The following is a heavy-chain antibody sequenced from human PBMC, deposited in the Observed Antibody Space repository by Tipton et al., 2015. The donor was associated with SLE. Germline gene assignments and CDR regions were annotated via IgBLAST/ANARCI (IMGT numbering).Heavy chain of an antibody. J-gene: IGHJ6*03. CDR2: IYYRGST. D-gene: IGHD6-6*01. CDR3: ARGYSSSYYYYYMDV. Sequence: TLSLTCTVSGGSISSYFWSWIRQPPGKGLEWIGYIYYRGSTSYNPSLKSRVTISVDTSKNQFSLKLSSVTAADTAVYYCARGYSSSYYYYYMDVWGKGTTVTVSS. CDR1: GGSISSYF. V-gene: IGHV4-59*01.